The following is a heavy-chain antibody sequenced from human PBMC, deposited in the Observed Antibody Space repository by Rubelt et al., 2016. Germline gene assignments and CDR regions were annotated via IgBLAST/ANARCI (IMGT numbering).Heavy chain of an antibody. CDR3: ARDPPGLGIDY. Sequence: EVPLVESGGGLVKPGGSLRLSCAASGFSFSSYSMNWVRQAPGKGLVWVSYITSDGSITAYADSVEGRCTISRDNAKNPLYLQMNRLGAEDTAVYYCARDPPGLGIDYWGLGTLVTVSS. CDR1: GFSFSSYS. J-gene: IGHJ4*02. V-gene: IGHV3-21*02. CDR2: ITSDGSIT.